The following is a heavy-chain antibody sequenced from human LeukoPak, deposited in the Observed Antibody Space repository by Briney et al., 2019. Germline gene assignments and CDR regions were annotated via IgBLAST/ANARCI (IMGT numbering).Heavy chain of an antibody. D-gene: IGHD2-2*01. CDR2: IKTKIDGGTK. CDR3: TTESYCSSTSCPGTFDF. CDR1: GFTFSHVW. J-gene: IGHJ4*02. V-gene: IGHV3-15*01. Sequence: GGSLRLSCAASGFTFSHVWMSWVRQAPGKGLEWVGRIKTKIDGGTKDYASHVKGRFTISRDDSKNTLYLQINSLKTEDTAVYYCTTESYCSSTSCPGTFDFWGQGTLVTVSS.